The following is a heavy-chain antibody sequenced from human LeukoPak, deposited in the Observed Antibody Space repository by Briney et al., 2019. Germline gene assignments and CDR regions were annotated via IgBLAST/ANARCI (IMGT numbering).Heavy chain of an antibody. CDR1: GYTFTSYG. Sequence: SVKVSCKASGYTFTSYGISWVRQAPGQGLEWMGRIIPVLDITNYAQKFQDRLTVVADTSTGTVYMELAGLRSEDTAVYYCARDPIYEGGYGLGGPYYFDFWGQGTLVTVSS. CDR3: ARDPIYEGGYGLGGPYYFDF. CDR2: IIPVLDIT. J-gene: IGHJ4*02. D-gene: IGHD5-12*01. V-gene: IGHV1-69*04.